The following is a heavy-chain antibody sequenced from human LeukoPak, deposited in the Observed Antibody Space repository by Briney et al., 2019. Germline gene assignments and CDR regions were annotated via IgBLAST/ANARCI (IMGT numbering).Heavy chain of an antibody. D-gene: IGHD4-17*01. Sequence: GGSLRLSCAASGFTLSSYSMNWVRQAPGKGLEWVSSISRSSAYIYYADSVKGRFTISRDNAKNSLYLQMNSLRAEDTAVYYCARVIGEGPDYGDDYYYYMDVWGKGTTVTVSS. CDR3: ARVIGEGPDYGDDYYYYMDV. CDR2: ISRSSAYI. CDR1: GFTLSSYS. J-gene: IGHJ6*03. V-gene: IGHV3-21*01.